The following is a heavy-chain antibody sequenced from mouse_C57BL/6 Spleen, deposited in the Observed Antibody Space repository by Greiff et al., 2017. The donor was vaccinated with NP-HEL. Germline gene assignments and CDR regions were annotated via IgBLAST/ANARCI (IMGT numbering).Heavy chain of an antibody. Sequence: EVQLQQSGPELVKPGASVKISCKASGYTFTDYYMNWVKQSHGKSLEWIGDINPNNGGTSYNQKFKGKATLTVDKSSSTAYMELRSLTSEDSAVYYCALPRELDYWGQGTSVTVSS. CDR1: GYTFTDYY. J-gene: IGHJ4*01. CDR3: ALPRELDY. V-gene: IGHV1-26*01. CDR2: INPNNGGT.